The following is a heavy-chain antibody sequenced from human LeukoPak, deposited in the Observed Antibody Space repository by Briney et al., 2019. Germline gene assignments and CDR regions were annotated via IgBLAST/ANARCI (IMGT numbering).Heavy chain of an antibody. J-gene: IGHJ4*02. CDR1: GFTFSSYA. Sequence: QPEGSLRLSCSASGFTFSSYAIYWIRQAPGKGLEYVSAINSNGGSTYYADSVKGRFTISRDNSKNTLYLQMSSLRAEDTAVYYCVKTNQYYYGSGSYWDYWGQGSLVTVSS. CDR3: VKTNQYYYGSGSYWDY. CDR2: INSNGGST. D-gene: IGHD3-10*01. V-gene: IGHV3-64D*09.